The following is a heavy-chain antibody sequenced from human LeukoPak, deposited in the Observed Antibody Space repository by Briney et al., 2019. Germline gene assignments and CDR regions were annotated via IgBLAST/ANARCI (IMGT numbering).Heavy chain of an antibody. Sequence: GGSLRLSCAASGFMLSGSAMNWVRQAPGKGLEWVSSINDAGSHIYYTDSVKGRFTISRDNAKNSLYLQMNSLRAEDSALYYCARGRTYYYDSSGYPFDYWGQGTLVTVSS. V-gene: IGHV3-21*01. D-gene: IGHD3-22*01. CDR2: INDAGSHI. J-gene: IGHJ4*02. CDR1: GFMLSGSA. CDR3: ARGRTYYYDSSGYPFDY.